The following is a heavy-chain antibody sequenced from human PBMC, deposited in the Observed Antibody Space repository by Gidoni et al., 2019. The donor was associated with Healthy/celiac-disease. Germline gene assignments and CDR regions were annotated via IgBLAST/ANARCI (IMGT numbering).Heavy chain of an antibody. V-gene: IGHV5-10-1*03. J-gene: IGHJ6*03. CDR2: IDPSDSYT. Sequence: EVQLVQSGAEVKKPGESLRISCKGSGYSFTSYWISWVRQMPGKGLEWMGRIDPSDSYTNYSPSFQGHVTISADKSISTAYLQWSSLKASDTAMYYCARNRQYYYDSSPSRRSRYYMDVWGKGTTVTVSS. CDR1: GYSFTSYW. CDR3: ARNRQYYYDSSPSRRSRYYMDV. D-gene: IGHD3-22*01.